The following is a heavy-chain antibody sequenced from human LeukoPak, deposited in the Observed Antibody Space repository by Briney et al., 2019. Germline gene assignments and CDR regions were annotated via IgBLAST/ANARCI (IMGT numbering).Heavy chain of an antibody. CDR3: ASGAWAARLNS. D-gene: IGHD4-23*01. J-gene: IGHJ4*02. V-gene: IGHV4-34*12. CDR2: IFDGKTI. CDR1: GESLNYYY. Sequence: SETLSLTCAIYGESLNYYYWSWIRQSPGKGLEWIGDIFDGKTINYNPSLKSRVTISAATSSQQFSLNLKSVTAADTAVYFCASGAWAARLNSWAQGALVIVSS.